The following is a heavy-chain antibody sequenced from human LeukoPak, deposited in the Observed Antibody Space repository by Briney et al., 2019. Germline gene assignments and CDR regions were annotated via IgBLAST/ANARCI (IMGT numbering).Heavy chain of an antibody. CDR2: IIPIFGTA. V-gene: IGHV1-69*01. Sequence: ASVKVSCKASGGTFSSYAISWVRQAPGQGLEWMGGIIPIFGTANYAQKFQGRVTITADESASTAYMELSSLRSEDTAAYYCARGLVGATLGNYYFDYWGQGTLVTVSS. CDR3: ARGLVGATLGNYYFDY. J-gene: IGHJ4*02. D-gene: IGHD1-26*01. CDR1: GGTFSSYA.